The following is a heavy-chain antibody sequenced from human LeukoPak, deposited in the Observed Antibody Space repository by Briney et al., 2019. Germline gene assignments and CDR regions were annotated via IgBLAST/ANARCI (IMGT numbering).Heavy chain of an antibody. CDR1: GFTFSNYA. CDR2: ISGSGGST. V-gene: IGHV3-23*01. CDR3: AKLYSSSWYRTTYFDY. J-gene: IGHJ4*02. D-gene: IGHD6-13*01. Sequence: PGGSLRLSCAASGFTFSNYAMSWVRQAPGKGLKWVSAISGSGGSTYYADSVKGRFTISRDNSKNTLYLQMNSLRAEDTAVYYCAKLYSSSWYRTTYFDYWGQGTLVTVSS.